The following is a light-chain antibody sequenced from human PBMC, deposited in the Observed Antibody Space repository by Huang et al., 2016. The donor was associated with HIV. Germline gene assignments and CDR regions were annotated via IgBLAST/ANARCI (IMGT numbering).Light chain of an antibody. CDR2: GAS. CDR1: RSVNSGY. J-gene: IGKJ1*01. CDR3: QQYGSSPGT. V-gene: IGKV3-20*01. Sequence: EIVLTQSPGTLSLSPGERATLSCRASRSVNSGYLAWYQQKPGQAPRLLIYGASSRATGIPGRFSGSGSGTDFTLTISRLQPEDFAVYFCQQYGSSPGTFGQGTKVEMK.